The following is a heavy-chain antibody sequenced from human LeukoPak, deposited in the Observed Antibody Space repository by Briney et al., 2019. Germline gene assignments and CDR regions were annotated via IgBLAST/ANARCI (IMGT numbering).Heavy chain of an antibody. Sequence: ASVKVSCKASGYTFTSYYMHWVRQAPGQGLEWMGIINPSGGSTSYAQKFQGRVTMTRDTSTSTVYIELSSLRSEDTAVYYCARDSGHQRYSGYEYYFDYWGQGTLVTVSS. V-gene: IGHV1-46*01. J-gene: IGHJ4*02. D-gene: IGHD5-12*01. CDR1: GYTFTSYY. CDR3: ARDSGHQRYSGYEYYFDY. CDR2: INPSGGST.